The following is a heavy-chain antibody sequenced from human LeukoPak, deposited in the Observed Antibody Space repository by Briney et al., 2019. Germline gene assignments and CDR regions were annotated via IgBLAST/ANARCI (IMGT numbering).Heavy chain of an antibody. CDR3: ARDRRDYGDPDAFDI. Sequence: PSQTLSLTCAISGDSISSNSAAWNWIRQSPSRGLEWLGRTYYRSKSYNDYAVSVKSRITINPDTSKNQFSLQLNSVSPEDTAVYYCARDRRDYGDPDAFDIWGQGTMVTVSS. V-gene: IGHV6-1*01. CDR2: TYYRSKSYN. J-gene: IGHJ3*02. CDR1: GDSISSNSAA. D-gene: IGHD4-17*01.